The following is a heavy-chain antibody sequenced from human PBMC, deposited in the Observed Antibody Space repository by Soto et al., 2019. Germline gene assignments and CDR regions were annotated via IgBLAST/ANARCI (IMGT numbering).Heavy chain of an antibody. CDR1: GFTFSSYG. Sequence: GGSLRLSCAASGFTFSSYGMHWVSQAPGKGLEWVAVIWYDGSNKYYADSVKGRFTISRDNSKNTLYLQMNSLRAEDTAVYYCAREAYCSSTSCFRSYYYYGMDVWGQGTTVTVSS. CDR2: IWYDGSNK. D-gene: IGHD2-2*01. CDR3: AREAYCSSTSCFRSYYYYGMDV. V-gene: IGHV3-33*01. J-gene: IGHJ6*02.